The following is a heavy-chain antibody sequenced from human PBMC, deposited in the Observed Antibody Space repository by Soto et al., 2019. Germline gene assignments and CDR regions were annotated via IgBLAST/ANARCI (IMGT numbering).Heavy chain of an antibody. D-gene: IGHD5-12*01. J-gene: IGHJ4*02. V-gene: IGHV3-23*01. CDR2: ITGSGGLT. CDR3: AKDLEWLRFYFDY. Sequence: GGSLRLSCAASGFTFSSYAMNWVRQAPGKGLEWVSAITGSGGLTYSADSVKGRFTISRDNSKNTLYLQMNSLRAEDTAVYYCAKDLEWLRFYFDYWGQGTLVTVSS. CDR1: GFTFSSYA.